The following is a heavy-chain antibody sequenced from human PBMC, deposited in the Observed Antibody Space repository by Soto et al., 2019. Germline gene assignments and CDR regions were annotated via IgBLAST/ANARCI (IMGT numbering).Heavy chain of an antibody. CDR1: GYSFSTYW. J-gene: IGHJ6*02. CDR3: ARSNLYSSSWYYYYYGMDV. D-gene: IGHD6-13*01. V-gene: IGHV5-51*01. Sequence: GESLKISWKGSGYSFSTYWLGGGRQMPGKGVGWVGVIYPGDSETRYSPSFQGQVTISADKSISTAYLQWSSLKASDTAMYYCARSNLYSSSWYYYYYGMDVWGQGTTVTVSS. CDR2: IYPGDSET.